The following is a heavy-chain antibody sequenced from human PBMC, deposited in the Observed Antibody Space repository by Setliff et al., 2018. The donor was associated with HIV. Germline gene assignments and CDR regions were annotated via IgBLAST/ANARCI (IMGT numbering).Heavy chain of an antibody. CDR3: ARSEGIAWFDP. Sequence: SETLSLTCAVSRSYISGSYYWAWIRQPPGKGLEWSGYILDYGKTYYNPSLQSRVTISVDTSKNQFSLQLTSMTAADTALYYCARSEGIAWFDPWGQGTLVTVSS. CDR2: ILDYGKT. V-gene: IGHV4-38-2*01. CDR1: RSYISGSYY. D-gene: IGHD3-3*01. J-gene: IGHJ5*02.